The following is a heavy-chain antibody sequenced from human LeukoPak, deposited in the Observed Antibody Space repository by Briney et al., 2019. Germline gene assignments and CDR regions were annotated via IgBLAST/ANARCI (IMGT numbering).Heavy chain of an antibody. D-gene: IGHD1-26*01. CDR3: ARASGRYSDAFDI. CDR2: INPNRGGT. J-gene: IGHJ3*02. CDR1: GYTFTHYY. V-gene: IGHV1-2*02. Sequence: GASVTVSFMSSGYTFTHYYMHWVRQAPGQGLEWMGWINPNRGGTNYAQNFQGRVTMTRDTSISTAYMELSRLRSDDTALYYCARASGRYSDAFDIWGQGTMVSIFS.